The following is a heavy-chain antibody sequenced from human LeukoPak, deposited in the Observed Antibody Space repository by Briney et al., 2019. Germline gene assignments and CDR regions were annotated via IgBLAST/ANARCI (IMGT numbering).Heavy chain of an antibody. V-gene: IGHV5-51*01. Sequence: GESLKISCKGSGYSFTSYWIGWVRQMPGKGLEWMGIIYPGDSDTRYSPSFQGQVTISADKSISTAYLQWSSLKASDTAMYYCARLGYSYGGDGYFDYWGQGTLVTVSS. CDR1: GYSFTSYW. D-gene: IGHD5-18*01. CDR3: ARLGYSYGGDGYFDY. J-gene: IGHJ4*02. CDR2: IYPGDSDT.